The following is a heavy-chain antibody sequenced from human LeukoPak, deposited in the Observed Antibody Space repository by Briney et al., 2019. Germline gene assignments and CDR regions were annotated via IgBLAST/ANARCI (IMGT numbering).Heavy chain of an antibody. CDR3: AREGGTMIVVVWDV. Sequence: GGSLRLSCAASGFTFSSYAMSWVRQAPGKGLEWVSYISSSGSTIYYADSVKGRFTISRDNAKNSLYLQMNSLRAEDTAVYYCAREGGTMIVVVWDVWGQGTTVTVSS. CDR2: ISSSGSTI. J-gene: IGHJ6*02. D-gene: IGHD3-22*01. CDR1: GFTFSSYA. V-gene: IGHV3-48*04.